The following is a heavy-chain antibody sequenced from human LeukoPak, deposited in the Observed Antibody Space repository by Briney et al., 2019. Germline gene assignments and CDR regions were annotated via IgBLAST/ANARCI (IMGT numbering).Heavy chain of an antibody. Sequence: SVKVSCEASGGTFSSYAISWVRQAPGQGLEWMGGIIPIFGTANYAQKFQGRVTITADESTSTAYMELSSLRSEDTAVYYCARGGEITYYYDSSGYYAGYWGQGTLVTVSS. D-gene: IGHD3-22*01. CDR1: GGTFSSYA. CDR3: ARGGEITYYYDSSGYYAGY. J-gene: IGHJ4*02. CDR2: IIPIFGTA. V-gene: IGHV1-69*13.